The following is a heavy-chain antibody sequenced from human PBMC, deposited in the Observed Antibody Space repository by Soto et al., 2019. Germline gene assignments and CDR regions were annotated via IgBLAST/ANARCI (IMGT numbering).Heavy chain of an antibody. Sequence: SETLSLTWTVSGASITCSCYWSCIRQPAGKGLECIGRFSLSGTTNYNPSLRSRVTMSADVSKNQFSLRLTSVTAADTALYYCARGMTPPGAPAWYYFDSWGQGTLVTVSS. J-gene: IGHJ4*02. CDR3: ARGMTPPGAPAWYYFDS. CDR2: FSLSGTT. D-gene: IGHD2-8*02. CDR1: GASITCSCY. V-gene: IGHV4-4*07.